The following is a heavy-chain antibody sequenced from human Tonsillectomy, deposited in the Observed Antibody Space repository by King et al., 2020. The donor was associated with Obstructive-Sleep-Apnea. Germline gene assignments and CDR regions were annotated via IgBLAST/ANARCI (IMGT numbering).Heavy chain of an antibody. V-gene: IGHV3-33*01. J-gene: IGHJ3*02. CDR2: IWYDGSNK. Sequence: VKLVESGGGVVQPGRSLRLSCAASGFTFSSYGMHWVRQAPGKGLEWVAVIWYDGSNKYYADSVKGRFTISRDNSKNTLYLQMNSLRAEDTAVYYCARAPMVRGVKPDAFDIWGQGTMVTVSS. CDR3: ARAPMVRGVKPDAFDI. D-gene: IGHD3-10*01. CDR1: GFTFSSYG.